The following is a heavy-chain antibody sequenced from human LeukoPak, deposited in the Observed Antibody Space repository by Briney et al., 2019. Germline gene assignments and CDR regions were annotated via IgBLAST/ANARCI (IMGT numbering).Heavy chain of an antibody. CDR2: VDYNGGT. Sequence: PSDTLYLTCTVSGGSVSTSHWNWVRQPPGKGLEWIGNVDYNGGTKYNPSLRSRVTISLDTSKNQFSLKLKFVTAADMALYYCARGFYEPFDRWGQGTLVTVSS. CDR3: ARGFYEPFDR. CDR1: GGSVSTSH. V-gene: IGHV4-59*02. D-gene: IGHD2/OR15-2a*01. J-gene: IGHJ4*02.